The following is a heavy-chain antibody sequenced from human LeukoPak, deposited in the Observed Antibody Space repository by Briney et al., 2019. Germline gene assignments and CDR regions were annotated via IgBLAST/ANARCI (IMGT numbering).Heavy chain of an antibody. J-gene: IGHJ4*02. CDR3: TRTGGLRGWYSI. D-gene: IGHD6-19*01. CDR2: IYYSGST. CDR1: GGSISSYY. V-gene: IGHV4-59*01. Sequence: PSETLSLTCTVSGGSISSYYWSWIRQPPGKGLEWIGYIYYSGSTNYNPSLKSRVTISVDTSKNQFSLKLSSVTAADTAVYYCTRTGGLRGWYSIWGQGTLVTVSS.